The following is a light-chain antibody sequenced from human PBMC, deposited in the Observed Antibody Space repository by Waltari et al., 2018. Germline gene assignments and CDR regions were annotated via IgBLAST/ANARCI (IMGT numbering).Light chain of an antibody. J-gene: IGKJ1*01. V-gene: IGKV4-1*01. CDR1: QSVLYSSNNKNY. Sequence: DIVMTQSPDSLAVSLGERATINCKSSQSVLYSSNNKNYLAWYQQKPGQPPKLLIYWASTRESRVPDRFSGSGSGTDFTLTISSLQPDDFATYFCQQYNSIPWTFGQGTKVEIK. CDR2: WAS. CDR3: QQYNSIPWT.